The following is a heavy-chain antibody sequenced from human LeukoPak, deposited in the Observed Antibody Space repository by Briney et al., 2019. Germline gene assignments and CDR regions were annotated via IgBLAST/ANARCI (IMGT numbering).Heavy chain of an antibody. V-gene: IGHV4-59*01. J-gene: IGHJ4*02. CDR3: ARSYGDDFDY. CDR2: IYYSGST. CDR1: GGSISSYY. D-gene: IGHD4-17*01. Sequence: PSETLSLTCTVSGGSISSYYWSWIRQPPGNGLEWIGNIYYSGSTNYNPSLKSRVTISVDTSKNQFSLKLSSVTAADTAVYYCARSYGDDFDYWGQGTLVTVSS.